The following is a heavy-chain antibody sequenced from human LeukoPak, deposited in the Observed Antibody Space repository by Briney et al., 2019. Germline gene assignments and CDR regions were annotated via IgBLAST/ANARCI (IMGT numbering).Heavy chain of an antibody. CDR1: GFTLSSYW. V-gene: IGHV3-7*01. Sequence: QSGGSLRLSCAASGFTLSSYWMSWVRQAPGKGLEWVANIKQDGSEKYYVDSVKGRFTISRDHAKNSLYLQMNSLRAEDTAVYYCARETRGWELLIGYWGQGTLVTVSS. J-gene: IGHJ4*02. CDR3: ARETRGWELLIGY. D-gene: IGHD1-26*01. CDR2: IKQDGSEK.